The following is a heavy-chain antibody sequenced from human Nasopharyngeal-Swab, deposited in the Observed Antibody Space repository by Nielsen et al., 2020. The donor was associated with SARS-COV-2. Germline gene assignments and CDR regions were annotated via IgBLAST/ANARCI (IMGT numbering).Heavy chain of an antibody. CDR2: ISYDGSNK. J-gene: IGHJ6*03. Sequence: SCAASGFTFSSYGMHWVRQAPGKGLEWVAVISYDGSNKYYADSVKGRFTISRDNSKNTLYLQMNSLRAEDTAVYYCAKDITGYSSGWFYYYYYMDVWGKGTTVTVSS. CDR1: GFTFSSYG. D-gene: IGHD6-19*01. CDR3: AKDITGYSSGWFYYYYYMDV. V-gene: IGHV3-30*18.